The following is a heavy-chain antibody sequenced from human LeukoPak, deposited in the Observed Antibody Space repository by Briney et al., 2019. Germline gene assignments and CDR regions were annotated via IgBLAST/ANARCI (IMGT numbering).Heavy chain of an antibody. CDR2: INHSGST. D-gene: IGHD6-6*01. Sequence: SETLSLTCTVSGGSISNYHWSWIRQPPGKGLEWIGEINHSGSTNYNPSLKSRVTISVDTSKNQFSLKLSSVTAADTAVYYCARVEYSSSLDYWGRGTLVTVSS. V-gene: IGHV4-34*01. CDR1: GGSISNYH. CDR3: ARVEYSSSLDY. J-gene: IGHJ4*02.